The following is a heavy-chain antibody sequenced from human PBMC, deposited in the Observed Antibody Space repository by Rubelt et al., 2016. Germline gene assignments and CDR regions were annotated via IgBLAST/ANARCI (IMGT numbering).Heavy chain of an antibody. CDR3: ARGYYDSGGYWRDY. J-gene: IGHJ4*02. Sequence: QVQLQESGPGLVKPWETLSLTCSVSGGSINGYYWSWIRQPPGKGLEWIGYIFYSGSTTYDPSLRSRGTMSVDTSKNQVSLRLTSVTAADTAVYYCARGYYDSGGYWRDYWGQGTLVTVSS. CDR2: IFYSGST. V-gene: IGHV4-59*08. CDR1: GGSINGYY. D-gene: IGHD3-22*01.